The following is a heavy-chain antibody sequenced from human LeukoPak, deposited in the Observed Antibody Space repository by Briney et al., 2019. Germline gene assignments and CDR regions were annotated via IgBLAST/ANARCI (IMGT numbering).Heavy chain of an antibody. CDR1: GFTFSSHW. CDR3: ARQCGSYYPLYFDY. J-gene: IGHJ4*02. V-gene: IGHV3-7*01. Sequence: GGSLRLSCAASGFTFSSHWMTYVRQAPGKGLEWVADIKQSGSEKYYVDSVKGRFTISRDNAKNSLYLQMNSLRAEDTAVYYCARQCGSYYPLYFDYWGQGTLVTVSS. D-gene: IGHD1-26*01. CDR2: IKQSGSEK.